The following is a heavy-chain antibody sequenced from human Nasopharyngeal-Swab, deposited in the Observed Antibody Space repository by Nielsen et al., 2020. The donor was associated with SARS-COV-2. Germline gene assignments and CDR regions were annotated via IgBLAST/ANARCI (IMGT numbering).Heavy chain of an antibody. Sequence: GGSLRLSCAASGFTVSSNYMSWVRQAPGKGLEWVSVIYSGGSTYYADSVKGRFTISRDNSKNTLYLQMNSLRAEDTAVYYCASWGIAARPDPWGQGTLVTVSS. V-gene: IGHV3-53*01. CDR2: IYSGGST. CDR3: ASWGIAARPDP. CDR1: GFTVSSNY. J-gene: IGHJ5*02. D-gene: IGHD6-6*01.